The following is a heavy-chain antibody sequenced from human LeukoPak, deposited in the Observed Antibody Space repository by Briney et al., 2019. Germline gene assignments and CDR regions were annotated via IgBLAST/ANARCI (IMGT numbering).Heavy chain of an antibody. Sequence: GGSLRLSCAASGFTFSNYWMHWVRQAPGKGLVWVSRINSDDSSTSYADSVKGRFSISRDNAKNTLYLQMNSLRAEDTAVYYCARDPHGYWWFDPWGQGTLVTVSS. D-gene: IGHD5-18*01. V-gene: IGHV3-74*01. CDR1: GFTFSNYW. J-gene: IGHJ5*02. CDR2: INSDDSST. CDR3: ARDPHGYWWFDP.